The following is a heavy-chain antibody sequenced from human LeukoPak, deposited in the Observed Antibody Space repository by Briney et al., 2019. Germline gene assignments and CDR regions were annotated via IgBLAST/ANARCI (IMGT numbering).Heavy chain of an antibody. CDR3: ARQQWLLLVWMGSFDR. J-gene: IGHJ4*02. Sequence: GRCLRLSCAASGFTFSSYAMHWVRQAPGKGLGWVAVISYNGNNKYYADSVKGRFTISRDNSKNTLYLQMNSLRTEDTAVYYCARQQWLLLVWMGSFDRWGQGTLVTVSS. CDR1: GFTFSSYA. D-gene: IGHD2-21*02. V-gene: IGHV3-30-3*01. CDR2: ISYNGNNK.